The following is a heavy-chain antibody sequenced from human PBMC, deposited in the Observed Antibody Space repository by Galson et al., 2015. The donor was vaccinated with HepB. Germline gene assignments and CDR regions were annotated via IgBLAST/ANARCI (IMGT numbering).Heavy chain of an antibody. CDR1: GFTFGDYG. V-gene: IGHV3-49*04. CDR2: IRSKAYGGTT. J-gene: IGHJ6*02. D-gene: IGHD6-19*01. Sequence: SLRLSCAASGFTFGDYGMSWVRQAPGKGLEWVGFIRSKAYGGTTEYAASVRGRFIISRDDSKSIAYLQINSLKTEDTAVYYCTRDCVVGTVGRYYYYGMDVWGQGTTVTVSS. CDR3: TRDCVVGTVGRYYYYGMDV.